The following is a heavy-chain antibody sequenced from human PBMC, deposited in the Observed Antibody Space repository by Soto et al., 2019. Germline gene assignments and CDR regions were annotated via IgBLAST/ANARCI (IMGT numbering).Heavy chain of an antibody. Sequence: GGSLRLSCAASGFTFSNYAMSWVRQAPGKGLEWVSVISGSAAYTYYADSVKGRFTISRDNSKNTVYLQMNSLRAEDTAVYFCAKLSGVRISMIRGVPYYFDYWGQGTLVTVSS. D-gene: IGHD3-10*01. CDR2: ISGSAAYT. J-gene: IGHJ4*02. V-gene: IGHV3-23*01. CDR3: AKLSGVRISMIRGVPYYFDY. CDR1: GFTFSNYA.